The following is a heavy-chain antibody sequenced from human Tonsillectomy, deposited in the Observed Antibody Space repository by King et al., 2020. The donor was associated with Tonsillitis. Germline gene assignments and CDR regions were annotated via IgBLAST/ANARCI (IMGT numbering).Heavy chain of an antibody. CDR1: GGTFSSYA. Sequence: QLVQSGAEVKKPGSSVKVSCKASGGTFSSYAISWVRQAPGHGREWMGGIIPIFGTANYAQKFQGRVTITADESTSTAYMELSSLRSEDTAVYYCARDRRYYDSSGYYLFYWGQGTLVTVSS. CDR3: ARDRRYYDSSGYYLFY. J-gene: IGHJ4*02. V-gene: IGHV1-69*01. D-gene: IGHD3-22*01. CDR2: IIPIFGTA.